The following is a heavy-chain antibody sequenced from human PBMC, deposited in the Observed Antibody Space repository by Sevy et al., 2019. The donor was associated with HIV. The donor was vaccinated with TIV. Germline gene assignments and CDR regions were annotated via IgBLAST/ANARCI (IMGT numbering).Heavy chain of an antibody. CDR2: ISSSSSYT. D-gene: IGHD6-13*01. Sequence: GGSLRLSCAASGFTFSDYYMSWIRQAPGKGLEWVSYISSSSSYTNYADSVKGRFTISRDNAKNSLSLQMNSLRAEDTAVYYCARGPGGIAAAGILYYFDYWGQGTLVTVSS. J-gene: IGHJ4*02. V-gene: IGHV3-11*06. CDR3: ARGPGGIAAAGILYYFDY. CDR1: GFTFSDYY.